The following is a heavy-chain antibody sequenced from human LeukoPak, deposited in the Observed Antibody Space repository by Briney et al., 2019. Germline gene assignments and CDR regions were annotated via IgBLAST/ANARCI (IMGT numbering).Heavy chain of an antibody. Sequence: PGGSLRLSCAASGFTFSRLGMHWVRQAPGKGPEWVAVIWFDGSKEYYADSVKGRFNISRDNSKNTLYLQLDSLRAGDTAVYYCARGGENFFDYWGQGTLVTVSS. CDR2: IWFDGSKE. V-gene: IGHV3-33*01. CDR3: ARGGENFFDY. CDR1: GFTFSRLG. J-gene: IGHJ4*02. D-gene: IGHD3-10*01.